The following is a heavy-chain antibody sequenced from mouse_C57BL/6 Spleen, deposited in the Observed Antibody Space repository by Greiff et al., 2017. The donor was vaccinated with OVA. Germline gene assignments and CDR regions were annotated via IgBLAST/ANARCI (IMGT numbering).Heavy chain of an antibody. J-gene: IGHJ2*01. CDR2: IYPGSGNT. CDR1: GYTFTDYY. CDR3: AREEDITTAYFDY. V-gene: IGHV1-76*01. Sequence: LVESGAELVRPGASVKLSCKASGYTFTDYYINWVKQRPGQGLEWIARIYPGSGNTYYNEKFKGKATLTAEKSSSTAYMQLSSLTSEDSAVYFCAREEDITTAYFDYWGQGTTLTVSS. D-gene: IGHD1-2*01.